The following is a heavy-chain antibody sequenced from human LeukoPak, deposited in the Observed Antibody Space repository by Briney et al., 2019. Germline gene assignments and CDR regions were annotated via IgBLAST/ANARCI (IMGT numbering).Heavy chain of an antibody. CDR1: GFSFSDYY. J-gene: IGHJ4*02. Sequence: GGSLRLSCAASGFSFSDYYMHWVRQAPGKGLEWVSSISFDSGDETLYTDSVKGRFTISRDNTKNSMFLQMDSLTVEDTALYFCTRDLPATISLGDDYWGPGTPVTVSS. D-gene: IGHD5-12*01. CDR3: TRDLPATISLGDDY. CDR2: ISFDSGDET. V-gene: IGHV3-21*01.